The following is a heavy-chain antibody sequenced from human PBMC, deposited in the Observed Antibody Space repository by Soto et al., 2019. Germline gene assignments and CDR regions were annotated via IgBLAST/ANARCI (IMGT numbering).Heavy chain of an antibody. D-gene: IGHD6-19*01. Sequence: QVQLVESGGGVVQPGGSQRLSCAASGFIFNNYAMHWVRQAPGKGLEWVAALWSDGTKKKYADSVKGRFTISRDNLKNTLSLEMNTLRVEDTAVYYCARDVSTEAGLDFWGQGTVVIVSS. CDR3: ARDVSTEAGLDF. CDR2: LWSDGTKK. V-gene: IGHV3-33*01. CDR1: GFIFNNYA. J-gene: IGHJ4*02.